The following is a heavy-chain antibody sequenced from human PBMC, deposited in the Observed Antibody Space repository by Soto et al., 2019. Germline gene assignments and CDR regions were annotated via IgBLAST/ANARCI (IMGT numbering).Heavy chain of an antibody. V-gene: IGHV3-33*01. J-gene: IGHJ6*02. CDR1: GFTFSSYG. D-gene: IGHD6-19*01. Sequence: QVQLVESGGGVVQPGRSLRLSCAASGFTFSSYGMHWVRQAPGKGLEWVAVIWYEGSNKYHADSVKGRFTISRGNSKNTVYLQMNGLRAETTAVFYCARVLSSGWPYYYGMAVWGQGTAVTVSS. CDR3: ARVLSSGWPYYYGMAV. CDR2: IWYEGSNK.